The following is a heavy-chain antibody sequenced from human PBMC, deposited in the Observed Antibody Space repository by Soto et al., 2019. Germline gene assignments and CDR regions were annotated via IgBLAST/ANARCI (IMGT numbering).Heavy chain of an antibody. CDR2: VNNDGRNT. CDR1: GFTFSDFG. CDR3: AKDAGNEESLFDY. J-gene: IGHJ4*02. V-gene: IGHV3-23*01. Sequence: GGSLRLSCEASGFTFSDFGMSWVRQTPGRGLEWVSTVNNDGRNTRYADSVKGRFTISRDNSKNTLYLQMGSLRAEDTAIYYCAKDAGNEESLFDYWGQGTLVTVSS.